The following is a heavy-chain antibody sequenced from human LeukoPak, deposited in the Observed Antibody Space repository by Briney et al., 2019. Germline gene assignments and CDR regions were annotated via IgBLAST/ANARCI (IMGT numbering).Heavy chain of an antibody. J-gene: IGHJ4*02. D-gene: IGHD1-26*01. V-gene: IGHV4-4*02. CDR2: ISLTGET. Sequence: ASETLSLTCGVSGGSISSTNWWSWVRQPPGQGLEWIGEISLTGETNYNPSLNGRVTMSLDGSRNQLSLTLTSVTAADTAIYYCLRESGAFWPFGYWGQGTLVIVPP. CDR3: LRESGAFWPFGY. CDR1: GGSISSTNW.